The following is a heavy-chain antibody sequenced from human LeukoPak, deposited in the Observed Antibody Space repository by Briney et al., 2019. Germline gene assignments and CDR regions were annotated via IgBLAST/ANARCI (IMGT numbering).Heavy chain of an antibody. CDR1: GLTSSSNS. CDR3: PRDMGTYSYGYGPYDY. D-gene: IGHD5-18*01. Sequence: GGSLRLSSAASGLTSSSNSMNWVRQAPGKGLEWVSYISRSSSTIYYADSVKGRFTISRDNAKNSLYLQMNSLRDEDTAVYHCPRDMGTYSYGYGPYDYWGQGTLVTVSS. CDR2: ISRSSSTI. V-gene: IGHV3-48*02. J-gene: IGHJ4*02.